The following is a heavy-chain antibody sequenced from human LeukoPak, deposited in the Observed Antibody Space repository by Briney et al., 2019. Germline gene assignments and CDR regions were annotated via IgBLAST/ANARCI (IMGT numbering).Heavy chain of an antibody. V-gene: IGHV7-4-1*02. J-gene: IGHJ4*02. Sequence: GASVKVSCKATGYTFTNYAMSWVRQAPGRGLEWMGWINTNTGNPTYAQGFTGRFVFSLDTSVSTTYLQISSLKAEDTAVYYCARDPNHYYDSSGYYGDYWGQGTLVTVSS. CDR1: GYTFTNYA. CDR3: ARDPNHYYDSSGYYGDY. CDR2: INTNTGNP. D-gene: IGHD3-22*01.